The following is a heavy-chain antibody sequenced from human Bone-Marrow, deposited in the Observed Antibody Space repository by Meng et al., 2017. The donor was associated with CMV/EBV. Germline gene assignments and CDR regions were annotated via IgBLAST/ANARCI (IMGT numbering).Heavy chain of an antibody. CDR1: GFIFNTYG. Sequence: GESLKMSCAASGFIFNTYGIHWVRQAPGKGLEWVAFIRYDGAAKYYPDSVKGRFTVSRDNSKNTLYLQMNSLRAEDTAVYYCAKVRPYYYGSGSYSYYYYGMDVWGQGTTVTVSS. V-gene: IGHV3-30*02. D-gene: IGHD3-10*01. CDR3: AKVRPYYYGSGSYSYYYYGMDV. CDR2: IRYDGAAK. J-gene: IGHJ6*02.